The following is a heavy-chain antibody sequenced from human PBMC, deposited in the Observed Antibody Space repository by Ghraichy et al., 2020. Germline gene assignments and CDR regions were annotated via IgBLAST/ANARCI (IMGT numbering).Heavy chain of an antibody. J-gene: IGHJ6*02. V-gene: IGHV3-33*01. CDR1: GFPFSSYG. Sequence: GESLNISCAASGFPFSSYGMHWVRQAPGKGLDWVAIIWYDGTNKQYLGSVKGRFTISRDNSKNTLYLQMNSLRDEDTAVYYCARDYGGNSVYYGMDVWGQGTTVIVSS. D-gene: IGHD4-23*01. CDR2: IWYDGTNK. CDR3: ARDYGGNSVYYGMDV.